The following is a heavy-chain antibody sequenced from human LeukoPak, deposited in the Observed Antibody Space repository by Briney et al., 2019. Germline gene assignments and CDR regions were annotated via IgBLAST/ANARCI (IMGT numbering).Heavy chain of an antibody. CDR2: ISYDGSNK. CDR1: GFTFSSYG. Sequence: GGSLGLSCAASGFTFSSYGMHWVRQAPGKGLEWVAVISYDGSNKYYADSVKGRFTISRDNSKNTLYLQMNSLRAEDTAVYYCAKDQSIGYFDWSTSHYFDYWGQGTLVTVSS. J-gene: IGHJ4*02. CDR3: AKDQSIGYFDWSTSHYFDY. D-gene: IGHD3-9*01. V-gene: IGHV3-30*18.